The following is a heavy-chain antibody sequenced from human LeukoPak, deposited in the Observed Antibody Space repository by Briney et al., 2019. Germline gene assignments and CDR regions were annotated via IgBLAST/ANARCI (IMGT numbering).Heavy chain of an antibody. J-gene: IGHJ6*02. D-gene: IGHD6-13*01. CDR2: IRFTGSYI. CDR3: AKAASSSWPSYYYGMDV. V-gene: IGHV3-21*04. CDR1: GFTFSHYS. Sequence: GGSLRLSCVASGFTFSHYSMNWVRQAPGKGLEWVSSIRFTGSYIYYADSVKGRFTISKDNSKNTVYLQMSSLRVDDTAVYCCAKAASSSWPSYYYGMDVWGQGTTVTVSS.